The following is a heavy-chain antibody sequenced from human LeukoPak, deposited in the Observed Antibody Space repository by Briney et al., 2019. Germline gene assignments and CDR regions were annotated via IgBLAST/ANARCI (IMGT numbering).Heavy chain of an antibody. CDR2: INHSGST. Sequence: SETLSLTCAVYGGSFSGYYWSWIRQPPGKGLEWIGEINHSGSTNYNPSLKSRVTISVDTSKNQFSLKLSSVTAADTAVYYCARRGYYDSSGYYSPPDAFDIWGQGTMVTVSS. CDR1: GGSFSGYY. J-gene: IGHJ3*02. CDR3: ARRGYYDSSGYYSPPDAFDI. V-gene: IGHV4-34*01. D-gene: IGHD3-22*01.